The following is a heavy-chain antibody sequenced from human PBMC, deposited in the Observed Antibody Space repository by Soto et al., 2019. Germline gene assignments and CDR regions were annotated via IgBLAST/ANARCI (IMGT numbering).Heavy chain of an antibody. D-gene: IGHD1-7*01. Sequence: QVQLQQWGAGLLKPSETLSLTCAVYGGSFSGYYWSWIRQPPGKGLEWSGEINNSGSTNYNPSLKSRVTISVDTSKNQFSLKLSSVTAADTAVYDGERVQYNWNYGALNDYFDYWGQGTLVTVSS. CDR3: ERVQYNWNYGALNDYFDY. CDR1: GGSFSGYY. V-gene: IGHV4-34*01. CDR2: INNSGST. J-gene: IGHJ4*02.